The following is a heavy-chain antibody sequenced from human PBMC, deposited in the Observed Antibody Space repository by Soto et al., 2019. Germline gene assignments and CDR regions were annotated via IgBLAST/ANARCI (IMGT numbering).Heavy chain of an antibody. CDR2: IIPIFGTA. Sequence: QAQLEQSGGEVKKPVSSVKVSCKASRVAFSKFIVTWVRQAPGLGLEWVGGIIPIFGTAIYAQTFQGRATITADESTSTSYIEVNNLRAEDTAVYYCAKVRYSSPMGYYYGMDVWGQGTTVTVSS. J-gene: IGHJ6*02. CDR3: AKVRYSSPMGYYYGMDV. CDR1: RVAFSKFI. V-gene: IGHV1-69*01. D-gene: IGHD6-19*01.